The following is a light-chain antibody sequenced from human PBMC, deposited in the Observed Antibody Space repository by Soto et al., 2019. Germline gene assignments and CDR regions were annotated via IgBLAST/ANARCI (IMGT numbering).Light chain of an antibody. Sequence: DIQMTQSPSSLSASVGDTVTITCLASQTINSYLNWYQQKPGQAPKLLIYVASSLQSGVPSRFSGRGSGTDFTLTISSLEPEDFATYYCQQSYNIPLTFGPGTKVDIK. CDR2: VAS. CDR3: QQSYNIPLT. CDR1: QTINSY. V-gene: IGKV1-39*01. J-gene: IGKJ3*01.